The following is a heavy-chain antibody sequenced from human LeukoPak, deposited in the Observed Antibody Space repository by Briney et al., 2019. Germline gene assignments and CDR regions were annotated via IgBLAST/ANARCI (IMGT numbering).Heavy chain of an antibody. V-gene: IGHV3-15*01. D-gene: IGHD2-15*01. CDR2: IKSKTDGGTT. Sequence: PGGSLRLSCAASGFTFSNAWMSWVRQAPGNGLEWLGRIKSKTDGGTTDYAAPVKGRFTISRDDSKNTLYLQMNSLKTEDTAMYYCVGYCSGGNCPNAFDIWGQGTMVTVSS. CDR1: GFTFSNAW. CDR3: VGYCSGGNCPNAFDI. J-gene: IGHJ3*02.